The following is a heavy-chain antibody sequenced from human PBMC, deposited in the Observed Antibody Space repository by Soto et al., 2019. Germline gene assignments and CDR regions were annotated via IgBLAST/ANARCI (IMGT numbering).Heavy chain of an antibody. J-gene: IGHJ6*02. D-gene: IGHD5-18*01. CDR1: GGSFSGYY. V-gene: IGHV4-34*01. CDR3: ARGPSYSYGDYYYYGMDV. Sequence: SETLSLTCAVYGGSFSGYYWSWIRQPPGKGLEWIGEINHSGSTNYNPSLKSRVTISVDTSKNQFSLKLSSVTAADTAVYYCARGPSYSYGDYYYYGMDVWGQGTTVTVSS. CDR2: INHSGST.